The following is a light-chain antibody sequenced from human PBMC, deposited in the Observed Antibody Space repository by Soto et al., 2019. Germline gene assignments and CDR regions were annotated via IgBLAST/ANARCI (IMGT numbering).Light chain of an antibody. J-gene: IGKJ4*01. CDR1: QSVSSN. CDR2: GAS. V-gene: IGKV3-15*01. Sequence: EIVMTQSPATLSVYPGERATLSCRASQSVSSNLAWYQQKHGPAPRLVIYGASTRATGIPAKFIGSGSGTEFTLTISSLQAEDFAVYYCQQYNNWPPVLTGGGGTKVEIK. CDR3: QQYNNWPPVLT.